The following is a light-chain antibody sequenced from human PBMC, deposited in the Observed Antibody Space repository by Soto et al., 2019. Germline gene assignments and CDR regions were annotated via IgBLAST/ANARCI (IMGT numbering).Light chain of an antibody. J-gene: IGKJ1*01. Sequence: EIVLTQSPGTLSLSPGERATLPCRASQSVSSSFLAWYQQKPGQAPRLLIYGASRRATGIPDRFSGSGSGTDFTLTISRLEPEDFAVYYCQQYGSSPLTFGKGTKVEIK. CDR3: QQYGSSPLT. V-gene: IGKV3-20*01. CDR2: GAS. CDR1: QSVSSSF.